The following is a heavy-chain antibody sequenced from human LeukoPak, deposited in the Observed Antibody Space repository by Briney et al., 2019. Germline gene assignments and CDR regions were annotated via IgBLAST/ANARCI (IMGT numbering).Heavy chain of an antibody. D-gene: IGHD3-9*01. CDR2: INPSGGST. J-gene: IGHJ4*02. CDR1: GYTFTSCY. V-gene: IGHV1-46*01. Sequence: ASVKVSCKASGYTFTSCYMHWVRQAPGQGLEWMGIINPSGGSTSYAQKFQGRVTMTRDMSTSTVYMELSSLRSEDTAVYYCARGPEVRYFDWLIDYWGQGTLVTVSS. CDR3: ARGPEVRYFDWLIDY.